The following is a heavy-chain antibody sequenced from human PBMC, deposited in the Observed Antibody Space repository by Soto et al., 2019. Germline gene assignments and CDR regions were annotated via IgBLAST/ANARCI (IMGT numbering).Heavy chain of an antibody. CDR1: GYTFTGYY. CDR2: INPNSGGT. J-gene: IGHJ4*02. D-gene: IGHD3-3*01. Sequence: GASVKVSCKASGYTFTGYYMHWVRQAPGQGLEWMGWINPNSGGTNYAQKFQGRVTMTRDTSISTAYMELSRLRSDDTGVYYCARDRPTMDDFWSGYSVYFDYWGQGTLVTVSS. CDR3: ARDRPTMDDFWSGYSVYFDY. V-gene: IGHV1-2*02.